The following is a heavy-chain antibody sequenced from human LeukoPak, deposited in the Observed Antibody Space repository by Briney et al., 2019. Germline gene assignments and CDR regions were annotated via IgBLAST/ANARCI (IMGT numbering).Heavy chain of an antibody. CDR2: IYPGDSDA. Sequence: GESLKISCKGSGYSFTSNWIGWVRLMPGKGLEWLGIIYPGDSDATYSPSFQGHVTISADKSTSTAYLQWSSLKASDTAMYYCARLQGVSRGWSFDYWGQGTLVTVSS. J-gene: IGHJ4*02. CDR1: GYSFTSNW. D-gene: IGHD6-19*01. CDR3: ARLQGVSRGWSFDY. V-gene: IGHV5-51*01.